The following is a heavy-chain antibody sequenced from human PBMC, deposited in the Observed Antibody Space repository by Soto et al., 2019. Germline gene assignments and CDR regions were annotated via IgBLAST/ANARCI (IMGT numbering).Heavy chain of an antibody. Sequence: QVQLQESGPGLVKPSETLSLTCSVSGVSTSNHYWTWIRKPPGQGPEWIGCIYYRGTTNYNASFNSRVTISVDTSKIQFSLKLTSVTTADTAVYYCARGGGSPYHDHECDYWGQRILVTVSS. CDR2: IYYRGTT. V-gene: IGHV4-59*11. J-gene: IGHJ4*02. CDR1: GVSTSNHY. D-gene: IGHD2-2*01. CDR3: ARGGGSPYHDHECDY.